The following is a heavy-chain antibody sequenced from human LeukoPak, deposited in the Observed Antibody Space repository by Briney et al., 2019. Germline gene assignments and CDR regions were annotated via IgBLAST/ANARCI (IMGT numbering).Heavy chain of an antibody. CDR1: GGSFSGYY. J-gene: IGHJ5*02. CDR3: ARGVAASCSGGSCYPRRNWFDP. Sequence: SETLSLTCAVYGGSFSGYYWSWIRPPPGKGLEWIGEINHSGSTNYNPSLKSRVTISVDTSKNQFSLKLSSVTAADTAVYYCARGVAASCSGGSCYPRRNWFDPWGQGTLVTVSS. D-gene: IGHD2-15*01. CDR2: INHSGST. V-gene: IGHV4-34*01.